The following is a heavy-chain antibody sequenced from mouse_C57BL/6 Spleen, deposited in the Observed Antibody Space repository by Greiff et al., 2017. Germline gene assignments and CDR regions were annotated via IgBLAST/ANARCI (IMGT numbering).Heavy chain of an antibody. CDR3: TTLYDYDGGPFAY. D-gene: IGHD2-4*01. V-gene: IGHV6-3*01. CDR2: IRLKSDNYAT. J-gene: IGHJ3*01. CDR1: VFTFSNYW. Sequence: VQLKESGGGLVQPGGSMKLSCVASVFTFSNYWMNWVRQSPEKGLEWVAQIRLKSDNYATHYAESVKGRFTISRDDSKSSVYLQMNNLRAEDTGIYYCTTLYDYDGGPFAYWGQGTLVTVSA.